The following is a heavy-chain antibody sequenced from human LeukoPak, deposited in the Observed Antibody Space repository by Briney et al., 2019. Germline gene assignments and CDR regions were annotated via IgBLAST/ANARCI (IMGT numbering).Heavy chain of an antibody. J-gene: IGHJ3*02. CDR1: GGSISSYY. V-gene: IGHV4-59*08. CDR2: IYYRGST. Sequence: SETLSLTCTVSGGSISSYYWSWIRQPPGKGLEWIGYIYYRGSTNYNPSLKSRVTISVDTSKNQFSLKLSSVTAADTAVYYCARPRSSDKAFDIWGQGTMVTVSS. D-gene: IGHD2-15*01. CDR3: ARPRSSDKAFDI.